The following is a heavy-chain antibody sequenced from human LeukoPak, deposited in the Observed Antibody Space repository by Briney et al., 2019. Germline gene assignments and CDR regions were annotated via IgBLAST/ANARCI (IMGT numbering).Heavy chain of an antibody. CDR1: GYSFTSYY. CDR2: INPIGGST. Sequence: GASVKVSCKASGYSFTSYYMSWLRQAPGQGLEWMGIINPIGGSTSYAQKFQGRVTMTRDMSTRTVYMELSSLISEDTAVYYCARDRRDCSGGSCYDDAFDVWGQGTMVTVSS. J-gene: IGHJ3*01. CDR3: ARDRRDCSGGSCYDDAFDV. D-gene: IGHD2-15*01. V-gene: IGHV1-46*01.